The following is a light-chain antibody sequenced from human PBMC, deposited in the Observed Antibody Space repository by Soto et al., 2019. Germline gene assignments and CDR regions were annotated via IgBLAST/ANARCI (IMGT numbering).Light chain of an antibody. V-gene: IGKV3-20*01. CDR3: QQYGRS. Sequence: EIVLTQSPGTLSLSPGERATLSCRASQSVSSSYLAWYQQKPGQAPRLLIYGASSTATGIPDRFSGSGSGTDFTLTISRLEPEDFAVYYCQQYGRSFGPGTKGDIK. CDR2: GAS. J-gene: IGKJ3*01. CDR1: QSVSSSY.